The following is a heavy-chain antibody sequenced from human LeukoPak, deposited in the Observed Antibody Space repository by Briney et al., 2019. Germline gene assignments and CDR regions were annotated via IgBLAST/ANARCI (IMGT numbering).Heavy chain of an antibody. CDR3: AKCSGGSCYASGAFDY. V-gene: IGHV3-23*01. J-gene: IGHJ4*02. Sequence: PGGSLRLSCAASGFTFSNYAMSWVRQAPGKGLEWVSGISGSGDATWYADSVKGRFTISGDNSKNTVNLQMNSLRPEDTAVYYCAKCSGGSCYASGAFDYWGQGTRVTVSS. D-gene: IGHD2-15*01. CDR2: ISGSGDAT. CDR1: GFTFSNYA.